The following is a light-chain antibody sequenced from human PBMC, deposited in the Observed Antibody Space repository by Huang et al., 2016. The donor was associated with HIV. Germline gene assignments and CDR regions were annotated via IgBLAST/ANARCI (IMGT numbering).Light chain of an antibody. V-gene: IGKV3-15*01. CDR1: QSISNN. J-gene: IGKJ2*01. CDR3: QQYHNWPPYT. Sequence: EILLTQSPATLSVSPGERVTLSCRASQSISNNLAWYQQKPGQAPRLLIYGASTRATAIPASFSGSASGTEFTLTISSLQSEDFAVYYCQQYHNWPPYTFGQGTKLEI. CDR2: GAS.